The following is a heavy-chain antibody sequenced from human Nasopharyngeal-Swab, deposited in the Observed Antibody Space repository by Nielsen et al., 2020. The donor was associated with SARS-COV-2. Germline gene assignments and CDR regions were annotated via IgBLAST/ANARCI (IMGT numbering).Heavy chain of an antibody. Sequence: GESLKISCAASGFTFRNAWMSWVRPAPGKGLEWVGRIKSKTDGGTTDYAAPVKGRFTISRNDSTNTLYLQMNSLKTEDTAVYYCTTDLGGVPAAMRRYYYYGMDVWGQGTTVTVSS. CDR1: GFTFRNAW. V-gene: IGHV3-15*01. CDR2: IKSKTDGGTT. CDR3: TTDLGGVPAAMRRYYYYGMDV. D-gene: IGHD2-2*01. J-gene: IGHJ6*02.